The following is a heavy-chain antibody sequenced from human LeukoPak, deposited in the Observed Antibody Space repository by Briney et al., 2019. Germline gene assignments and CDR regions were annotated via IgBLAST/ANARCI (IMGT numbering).Heavy chain of an antibody. D-gene: IGHD3-22*01. V-gene: IGHV3-74*01. J-gene: IGHJ4*02. Sequence: GGSLRLSCAASGFTFRTYWMHWVRQAPGKGLIWVSLISGDGRSTSYADPVKGRFTISRDNAKNTLYLQMHSLRAEDTAVYYCAAFYYDPAYWGQGTLVTVSS. CDR2: ISGDGRST. CDR1: GFTFRTYW. CDR3: AAFYYDPAY.